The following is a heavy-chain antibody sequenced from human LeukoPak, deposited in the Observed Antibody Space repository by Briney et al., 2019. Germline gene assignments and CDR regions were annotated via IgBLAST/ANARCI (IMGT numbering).Heavy chain of an antibody. CDR3: ARDLGITMVRGVITNYFDY. CDR1: GFTFSSYA. CDR2: ISGSGGST. Sequence: GGSLRLSCAASGFTFSSYAMSWVRQAPGKGLEWVSAISGSGGSTYYADSVKGRFTISRDNSKNTLYLQMNSLRAEDTAVYYCARDLGITMVRGVITNYFDYWGQGTLVTVSS. D-gene: IGHD3-10*01. J-gene: IGHJ4*02. V-gene: IGHV3-23*01.